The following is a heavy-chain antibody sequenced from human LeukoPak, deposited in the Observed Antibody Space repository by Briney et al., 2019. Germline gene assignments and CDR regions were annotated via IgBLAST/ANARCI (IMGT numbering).Heavy chain of an antibody. CDR3: ARAPGVPDAFDI. CDR2: ITDSGRKT. CDR1: GLTFSNYA. V-gene: IGHV3-23*01. Sequence: GGSLRLSCAASGLTFSNYAMNWVRQASGKGLEWVSGITDSGRKTYYADSVKGRFTISRDNSKNTLYLQMNSLRAEDTAVYYCARAPGVPDAFDIWGQGTMVTVSS. J-gene: IGHJ3*02.